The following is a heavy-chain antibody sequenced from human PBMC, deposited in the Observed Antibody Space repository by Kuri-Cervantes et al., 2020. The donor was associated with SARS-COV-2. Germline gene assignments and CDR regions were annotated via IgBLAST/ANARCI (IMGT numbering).Heavy chain of an antibody. V-gene: IGHV3-11*04. Sequence: GGSLRLSCAASGFTFSYHNMSGVRQAPGKGLEWVSYISSSGSTIYYADSVKGRFTISRDNAKNSLYLQMNSLRAEDTAVYYCARNEWELFSGYYFDYWGQGTLVTVSS. CDR3: ARNEWELFSGYYFDY. J-gene: IGHJ4*02. CDR1: GFTFSYHN. D-gene: IGHD1-26*01. CDR2: ISSSGSTI.